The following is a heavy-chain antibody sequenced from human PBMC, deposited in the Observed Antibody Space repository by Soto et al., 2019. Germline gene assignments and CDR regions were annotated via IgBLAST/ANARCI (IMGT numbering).Heavy chain of an antibody. V-gene: IGHV4-34*01. Sequence: PSETLSLTCAVYCGSFSGYYWSWIRQPPGKGLEWIGEINHSGSTNYNPSLKSRVTISVDTSKNQFSLKLSSVTAADTAVYYCAREIKAYVWGSYRYGEDAFDIWGQGTMVTVSS. J-gene: IGHJ3*02. CDR2: INHSGST. D-gene: IGHD3-16*02. CDR1: CGSFSGYY. CDR3: AREIKAYVWGSYRYGEDAFDI.